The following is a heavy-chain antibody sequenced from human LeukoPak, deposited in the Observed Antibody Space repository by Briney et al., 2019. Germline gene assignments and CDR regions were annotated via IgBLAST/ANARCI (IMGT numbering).Heavy chain of an antibody. Sequence: GGSLRLSCAASGFTSSSYRMNWVRQAPGKGLEWVSSIISSSSYIYYADSVKGRFTISRDNAKNSLYLQMNSLRAEDTAVYYCASYPSSGVDYWGQGTLVTVSS. CDR2: IISSSSYI. J-gene: IGHJ4*02. CDR1: GFTSSSYR. V-gene: IGHV3-21*01. D-gene: IGHD6-19*01. CDR3: ASYPSSGVDY.